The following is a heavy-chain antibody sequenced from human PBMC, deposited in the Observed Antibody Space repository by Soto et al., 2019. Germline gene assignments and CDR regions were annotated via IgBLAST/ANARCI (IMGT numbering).Heavy chain of an antibody. J-gene: IGHJ6*02. D-gene: IGHD6-19*01. Sequence: PSETLSLTCTVSDGSITRYHWSWIRQPPGKGLEWIGYTHYSGYTNYNPSLESRVTMSVDASKNQFSLNLRSVTAADTAVYYCARLYPITIAGTSYYHSMDVWGQGAPVTVSS. V-gene: IGHV4-59*12. CDR3: ARLYPITIAGTSYYHSMDV. CDR1: DGSITRYH. CDR2: THYSGYT.